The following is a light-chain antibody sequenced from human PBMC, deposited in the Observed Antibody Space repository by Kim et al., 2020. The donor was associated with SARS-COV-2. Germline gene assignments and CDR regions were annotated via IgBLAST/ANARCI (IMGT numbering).Light chain of an antibody. CDR2: GAS. CDR3: LQHNSYPIT. V-gene: IGKV1-17*01. Sequence: DIQMTQSPSSLSASVGDRVTITCRASQDIRNDLGWYQQNPGRAPKRLISGASSLQSGVPSRFSGSGSGTEFTFTISSLQPEDFATYFCLQHNSYPITFGQGTRLEIK. J-gene: IGKJ5*01. CDR1: QDIRND.